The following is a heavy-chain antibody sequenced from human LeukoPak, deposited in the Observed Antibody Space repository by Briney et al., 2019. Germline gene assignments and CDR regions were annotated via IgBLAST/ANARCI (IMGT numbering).Heavy chain of an antibody. J-gene: IGHJ1*01. D-gene: IGHD6-25*01. CDR1: GFTFSSYW. Sequence: GGSLRLSCAASGFTFSSYWMNWVRHPPGKGLEWVAGIKPDGSETLYVDSVRGRFTISRDNAQNSLYLQMNSLRTEDSAVYYCAGGSGWLIQLWGQGTLVAVSS. CDR3: AGGSGWLIQL. V-gene: IGHV3-7*01. CDR2: IKPDGSET.